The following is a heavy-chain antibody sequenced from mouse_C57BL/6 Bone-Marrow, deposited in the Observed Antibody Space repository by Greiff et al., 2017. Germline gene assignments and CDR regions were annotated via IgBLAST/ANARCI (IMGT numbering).Heavy chain of an antibody. V-gene: IGHV1-55*01. D-gene: IGHD2-12*01. CDR2: IYPGSGST. CDR3: ARDPHLLLRRDYYAMDY. J-gene: IGHJ4*01. Sequence: QVQLQQPGAELVKPGASVKMSCKASGYTFTSYWITWVKQRPGQGLEWIGDIYPGSGSTNYNEKFKSKATLTVDTSSSTAYMQLSSLTSEDSAVYYCARDPHLLLRRDYYAMDYWGQGTSVTVSS. CDR1: GYTFTSYW.